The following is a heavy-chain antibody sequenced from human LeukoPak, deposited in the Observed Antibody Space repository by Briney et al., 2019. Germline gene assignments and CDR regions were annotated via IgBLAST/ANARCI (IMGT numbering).Heavy chain of an antibody. Sequence: GGSLRLSCAASGFTFSNYAMHWVRQAPGKGLEWVAFIRYDGNNKYYADFVKGRFTISRDNSKNTLYLHMNSLRTEDTAVYYCAKIEGKYQLANVPDHWGQGTLVTVSS. V-gene: IGHV3-30*02. CDR3: AKIEGKYQLANVPDH. J-gene: IGHJ4*02. D-gene: IGHD2-2*01. CDR2: IRYDGNNK. CDR1: GFTFSNYA.